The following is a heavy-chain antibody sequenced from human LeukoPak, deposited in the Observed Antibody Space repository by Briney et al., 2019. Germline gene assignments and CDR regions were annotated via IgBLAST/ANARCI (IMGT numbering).Heavy chain of an antibody. CDR2: INSKTDGGIT. J-gene: IGHJ4*02. CDR3: TTSGYSSGWYGEVFDY. D-gene: IGHD6-19*01. Sequence: GGSLRLSCAAPGFTFSNAWMSWVRQAPGKGLEWVGRINSKTDGGITDYAAPVKGRFTIPRDDSKNTLYPQMNSLKTEDTAVYYCTTSGYSSGWYGEVFDYWGQGTLVTVSS. CDR1: GFTFSNAW. V-gene: IGHV3-15*01.